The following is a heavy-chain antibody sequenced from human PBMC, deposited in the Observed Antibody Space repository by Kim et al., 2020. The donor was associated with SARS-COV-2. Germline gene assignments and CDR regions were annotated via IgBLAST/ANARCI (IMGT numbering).Heavy chain of an antibody. CDR2: INTNTGNP. CDR1: GYTFTSYA. J-gene: IGHJ6*02. CDR3: ARDYYDSSGSPSYYYYGMDV. V-gene: IGHV7-4-1*02. D-gene: IGHD3-22*01. Sequence: ASVKVSCKASGYTFTSYAMNWVRQAPGQGLEWMGWINTNTGNPTYAQGFTGRFVFSLDTSVSTAYLQISSLKAEDTAVYYCARDYYDSSGSPSYYYYGMDVWGQGTTVTVSS.